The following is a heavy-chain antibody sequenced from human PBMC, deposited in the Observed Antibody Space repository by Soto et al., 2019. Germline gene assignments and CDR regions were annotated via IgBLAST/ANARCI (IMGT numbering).Heavy chain of an antibody. V-gene: IGHV5-51*01. CDR1: GYTFTDYC. Sequence: PGYFLKISRKGSGYTFTDYCIGWVRQLPVKGLEWMGIIYTGDSDTRYSPSFQGHVTITVDKSTNTAYLQWNTLTASDTAMYYCARSSYGMDVWGQGTKVTVSS. J-gene: IGHJ6*02. CDR3: ARSSYGMDV. CDR2: IYTGDSDT.